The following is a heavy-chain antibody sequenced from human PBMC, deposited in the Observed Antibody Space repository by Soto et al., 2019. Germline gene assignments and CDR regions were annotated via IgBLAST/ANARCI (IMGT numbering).Heavy chain of an antibody. CDR2: VYYSGST. Sequence: SETLSLTCTVSGASINNNDYCWSWIRQTPGKGLEWIGYVYYSGSTDYIPSLKSRLSMSIDKSQNRFTLKLNSVTAADTATYYCARMSYFYDKWYFDLWGRGTLVTVSS. CDR3: ARMSYFYDKWYFDL. V-gene: IGHV4-30-4*01. J-gene: IGHJ2*01. CDR1: GASINNNDYC. D-gene: IGHD3-22*01.